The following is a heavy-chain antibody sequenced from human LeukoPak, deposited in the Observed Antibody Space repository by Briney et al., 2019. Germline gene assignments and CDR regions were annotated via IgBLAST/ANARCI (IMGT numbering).Heavy chain of an antibody. J-gene: IGHJ1*01. CDR2: ISSSSSTI. CDR1: GFTFSSYS. Sequence: PGGSLRLSCAASGFTFSSYSMNWVREAPGKGLEWVSYISSSSSTIYYADSVKGRFTISRVNAKNSLYLQMNSLRAEDTAVYYCARDAAYCGGDCYSEYFQHWGQGTLVTVSS. D-gene: IGHD2-21*02. V-gene: IGHV3-48*01. CDR3: ARDAAYCGGDCYSEYFQH.